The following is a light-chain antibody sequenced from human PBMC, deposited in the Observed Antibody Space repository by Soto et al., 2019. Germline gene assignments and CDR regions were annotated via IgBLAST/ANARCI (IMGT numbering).Light chain of an antibody. CDR1: QSVSSGY. Sequence: EIVLTQSPGTLSLSPGERATRSCRASQSVSSGYLAWYQQKPGQAPRLLIYGASSRATGSPDRFSGSGSGTDFTLTISRLEPEDFAVYYCQQYGSSPQLTFGQGTRLEIK. J-gene: IGKJ5*01. V-gene: IGKV3-20*01. CDR2: GAS. CDR3: QQYGSSPQLT.